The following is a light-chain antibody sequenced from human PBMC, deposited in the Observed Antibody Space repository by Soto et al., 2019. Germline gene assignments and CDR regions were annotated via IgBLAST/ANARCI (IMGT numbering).Light chain of an antibody. V-gene: IGKV3-11*01. Sequence: ESVLTRSPATLSLFPGERATLSCRASQSVSIYLAWYQQKPGQAPRLLIYDASNRATGIPARFSGSGSGTDFTLTISSLEPEDFAVYYCQQRSNWPPEITFGQGTRLEI. CDR3: QQRSNWPPEIT. J-gene: IGKJ5*01. CDR1: QSVSIY. CDR2: DAS.